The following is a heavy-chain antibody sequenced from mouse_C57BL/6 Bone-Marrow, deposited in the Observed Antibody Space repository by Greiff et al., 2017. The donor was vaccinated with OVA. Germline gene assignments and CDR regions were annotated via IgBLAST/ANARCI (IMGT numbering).Heavy chain of an antibody. V-gene: IGHV5-6*01. CDR2: ISSGGSYT. D-gene: IGHD1-1*01. J-gene: IGHJ4*01. Sequence: EVQLVESGGDLVKPGGSLKLSCAASGFTFSSYGMSWVRQTPDKRLEWVATISSGGSYTYYPDSVKGRFTISRDNAKNTLYLQMSSLKSEDTAMYDCARRGSGAMDYWGQGTSVTVSS. CDR1: GFTFSSYG. CDR3: ARRGSGAMDY.